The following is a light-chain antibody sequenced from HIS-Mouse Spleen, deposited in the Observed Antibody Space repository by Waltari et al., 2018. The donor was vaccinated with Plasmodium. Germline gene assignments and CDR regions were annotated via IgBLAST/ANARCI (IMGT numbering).Light chain of an antibody. J-gene: IGLJ3*02. CDR3: YSTDSSGNHRV. CDR2: EDS. Sequence: SYELTPPPSVSVSPGQTARITCSGDALPKKYHYWYQQKSGQAPVLVIYEDSKRPSGIPERFSGSSSGTMATLTISGAQVEDEADYYCYSTDSSGNHRVFGGGTKLTVL. V-gene: IGLV3-10*01. CDR1: ALPKKY.